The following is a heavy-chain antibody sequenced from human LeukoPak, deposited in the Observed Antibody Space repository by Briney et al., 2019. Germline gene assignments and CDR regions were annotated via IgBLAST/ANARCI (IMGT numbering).Heavy chain of an antibody. V-gene: IGHV3-7*01. J-gene: IGHJ4*02. Sequence: GGSLRLSCAASGFTVFNYWMSWVRQAPGKGLEWVANINLDGSQKYYVDSLKGRFTISRDNAKNSLYLQMDSLRVEDTAVYYCARDVDYANPRHDYWGQGTLVTVSS. CDR3: ARDVDYANPRHDY. CDR2: INLDGSQK. CDR1: GFTVFNYW. D-gene: IGHD4/OR15-4a*01.